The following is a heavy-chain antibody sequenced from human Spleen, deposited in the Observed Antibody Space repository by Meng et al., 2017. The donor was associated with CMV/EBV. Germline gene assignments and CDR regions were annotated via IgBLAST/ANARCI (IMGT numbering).Heavy chain of an antibody. J-gene: IGHJ4*02. CDR2: ISNYNDNT. D-gene: IGHD6-6*01. V-gene: IGHV1-18*01. CDR1: GYTFTSYG. CDR3: ARSPGGTVATRADF. Sequence: KASGYTFTSYGISWVRQAPGQGLEWMGWISNYNDNTNYAQKLQGRVTMTRDASTSTAYMELRSLRSDDTAVYYCARSPGGTVATRADFWGRGTLVTVSS.